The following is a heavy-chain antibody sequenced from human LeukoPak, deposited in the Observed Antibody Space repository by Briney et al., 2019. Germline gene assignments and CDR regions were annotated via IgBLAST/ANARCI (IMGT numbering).Heavy chain of an antibody. Sequence: PGGSLRLSRAASGFTFSSYSMNWVRQAPGKGLEWVSSISSSSSYIYYADSLKGRFTISRDNAKNSLYLQMNSLRAEDTAVYYCARWGSSCPFDYWGQGTLVTVSS. CDR2: ISSSSSYI. J-gene: IGHJ4*02. CDR1: GFTFSSYS. D-gene: IGHD6-13*01. V-gene: IGHV3-21*01. CDR3: ARWGSSCPFDY.